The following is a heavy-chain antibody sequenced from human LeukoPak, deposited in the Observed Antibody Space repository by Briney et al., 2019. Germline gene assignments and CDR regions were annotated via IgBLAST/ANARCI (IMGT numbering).Heavy chain of an antibody. CDR1: GGSFSGYY. Sequence: SETLSLTCAVYGGSFSGYYWNWIRPFPGKGLEWIGEINHSGNTNYNPSLKSRVTISVDTSKNQFSLKLSSVTAADTAVYYCARGGRLFLPYWGQGTLVTVSS. CDR2: INHSGNT. D-gene: IGHD3-22*01. V-gene: IGHV4-34*01. CDR3: ARGGRLFLPY. J-gene: IGHJ4*02.